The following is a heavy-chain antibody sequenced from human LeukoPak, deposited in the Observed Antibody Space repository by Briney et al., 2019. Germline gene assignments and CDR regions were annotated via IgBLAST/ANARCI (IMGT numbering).Heavy chain of an antibody. CDR3: ARAPTRIAAFDY. V-gene: IGHV3-7*04. Sequence: GGSLRLSCAASGFTFSSNWMSWVRQAPGKGLEWVANIKQDGSEKYYVDSVKGRFTISRDNAKNSLYLQMNSLRAEDTAVYYCARAPTRIAAFDYWGQGTLVTVSS. D-gene: IGHD6-13*01. CDR1: GFTFSSNW. J-gene: IGHJ4*02. CDR2: IKQDGSEK.